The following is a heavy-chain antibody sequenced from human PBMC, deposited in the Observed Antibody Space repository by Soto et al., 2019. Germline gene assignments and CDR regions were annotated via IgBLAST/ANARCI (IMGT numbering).Heavy chain of an antibody. CDR3: ARRVLGDSSSWYYYYYMDV. V-gene: IGHV4-59*08. CDR1: GGSISSYY. D-gene: IGHD6-13*01. CDR2: IYYSGST. J-gene: IGHJ6*03. Sequence: SETLSLTCTVPGGSISSYYGSWIRQPPGKGLEWIGYIYYSGSTNYNPSLKSRVTISVDTSKNQFSLKLSSVTAADTAVYYCARRVLGDSSSWYYYYYMDVWGKGTTVTVSS.